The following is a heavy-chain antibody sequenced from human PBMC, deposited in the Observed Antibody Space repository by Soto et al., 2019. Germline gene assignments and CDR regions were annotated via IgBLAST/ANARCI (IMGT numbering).Heavy chain of an antibody. D-gene: IGHD4-4*01. CDR2: IKSKTDGGTT. CDR3: TTVDYSNGYYCYYYMDV. CDR1: GFTFSNAW. J-gene: IGHJ6*03. V-gene: IGHV3-15*01. Sequence: PGGSLRLSCAASGFTFSNAWMSWVRQAPGKGLEWVGRIKSKTDGGTTDYAAPVKGRFTISRDDSKNTLYLQMNSLKTEDTAVYYCTTVDYSNGYYCYYYMDVWGKGTTVTVSS.